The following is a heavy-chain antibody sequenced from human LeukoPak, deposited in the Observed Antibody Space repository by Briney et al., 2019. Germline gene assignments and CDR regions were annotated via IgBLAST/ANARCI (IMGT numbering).Heavy chain of an antibody. D-gene: IGHD2-21*02. CDR1: GYTFTSYG. J-gene: IGHJ4*02. CDR2: ISPTTGNT. CDR3: ARDSELTATSNYLDY. V-gene: IGHV1-18*01. Sequence: ASVKVSCKASGYTFTSYGISWVRQAPGQGLEWMGIISPTTGNTKYAQKFQGRVTMTRDTSTSTMYMELSSLRSEDTALYYCARDSELTATSNYLDYWGQGTLVTVSS.